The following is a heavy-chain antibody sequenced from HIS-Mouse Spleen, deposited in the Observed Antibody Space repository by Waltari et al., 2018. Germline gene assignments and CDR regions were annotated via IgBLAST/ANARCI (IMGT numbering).Heavy chain of an antibody. CDR2: ISYDGSNK. CDR1: GFTFSSYA. J-gene: IGHJ4*02. V-gene: IGHV3-30*04. CDR3: ARRYSGYDLGY. D-gene: IGHD5-12*01. Sequence: QVQLVESGGGVVQPGRSLRLSCAASGFTFSSYAMHWFRQAPGKGLEWVEVISYDGSNKYYADSVKGRFTISRDNSKNTLYLQMNSLRAEDTAVYYCARRYSGYDLGYWGQGTLVTVSS.